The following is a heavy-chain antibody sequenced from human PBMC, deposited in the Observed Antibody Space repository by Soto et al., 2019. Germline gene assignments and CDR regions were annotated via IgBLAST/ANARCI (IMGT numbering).Heavy chain of an antibody. D-gene: IGHD4-17*01. CDR3: ARVDYGARLHYYYGMDV. CDR1: GFTFSSYG. J-gene: IGHJ6*02. CDR2: IWYDGSNK. V-gene: IGHV3-33*01. Sequence: GGSLRLSCAASGFTFSSYGMHWVRQAPGKGLEWVAVIWYDGSNKYYADSVKGRFTISRDNSKNTLYLQMNSLRAEDTAVYYCARVDYGARLHYYYGMDVWGQGTTVTVSS.